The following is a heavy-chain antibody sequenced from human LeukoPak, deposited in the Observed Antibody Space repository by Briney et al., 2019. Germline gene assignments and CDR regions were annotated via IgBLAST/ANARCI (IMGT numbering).Heavy chain of an antibody. CDR2: MNPNSGDT. D-gene: IGHD6-13*01. Sequence: ASVKVSCKASGYTFTSYDINWVRQVTGQGLEWMGWMNPNSGDTGYAQKFQGRVTMTRDTSTSTVYMELSSLRSEDTAVYYCATEGVAAAGQPFDYWGQGTLVTVSS. CDR1: GYTFTSYD. CDR3: ATEGVAAAGQPFDY. J-gene: IGHJ4*02. V-gene: IGHV1-8*02.